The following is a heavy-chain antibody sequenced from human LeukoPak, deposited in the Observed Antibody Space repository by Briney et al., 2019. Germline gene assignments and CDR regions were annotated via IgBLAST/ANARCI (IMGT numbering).Heavy chain of an antibody. V-gene: IGHV1-69*13. D-gene: IGHD4-17*01. J-gene: IGHJ6*02. Sequence: SVKVSCKASGYTFINYGINWVRQAPGQGLEWMGGIIPIFGTANYAQKFQGRVTITADESTSTAYMELSSLRSEDTAVYYCARANGDYSWSGGMDVWGQGTTVTVS. CDR3: ARANGDYSWSGGMDV. CDR2: IIPIFGTA. CDR1: GYTFINYG.